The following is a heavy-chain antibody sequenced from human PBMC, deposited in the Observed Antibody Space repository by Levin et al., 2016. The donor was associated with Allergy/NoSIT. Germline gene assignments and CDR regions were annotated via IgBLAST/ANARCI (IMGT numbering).Heavy chain of an antibody. Sequence: ASVKVSCKASGYIFTSYYIYWVRQAPGQGLEWMGIINPSDGSTNYAQKFQGRLTLTRDTSTSTVYMEVSGLRSEDTAVYYCATAVVTTPTDSWGQGTLVTVSS. CDR3: ATAVVTTPTDS. CDR2: INPSDGST. V-gene: IGHV1-46*01. D-gene: IGHD4-23*01. J-gene: IGHJ4*02. CDR1: GYIFTSYY.